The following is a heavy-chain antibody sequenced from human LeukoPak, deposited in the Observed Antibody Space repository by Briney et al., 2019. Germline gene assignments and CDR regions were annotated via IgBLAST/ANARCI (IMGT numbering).Heavy chain of an antibody. J-gene: IGHJ4*02. D-gene: IGHD4-17*01. CDR2: ISGRGGST. Sequence: GGSLRLSCAASGFTFSSYAMSWVRQPPGKGLEWVCTISGRGGSTYYAGCVKGRFTISSDNYKNTLSLQMKSLRAEDTAVYYCAKDDSEYGDYENYWVQRTLVTVSS. CDR1: GFTFSSYA. V-gene: IGHV3-23*01. CDR3: AKDDSEYGDYENY.